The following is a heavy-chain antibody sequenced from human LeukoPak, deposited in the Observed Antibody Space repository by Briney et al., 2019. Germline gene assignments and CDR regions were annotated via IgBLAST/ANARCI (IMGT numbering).Heavy chain of an antibody. CDR3: ARHGRYDNSGYYYAY. CDR2: IYPGDSDT. V-gene: IGHV5-51*01. Sequence: GESLRISCKGSGYSFTNYWIGWVRQMPGKGLEWMGIIYPGDSDTRYSPSFQGQVTISADKSISTAYLQWSSLKASDTAMYYCARHGRYDNSGYYYAYWGQGIQVTVSS. CDR1: GYSFTNYW. D-gene: IGHD3-22*01. J-gene: IGHJ4*02.